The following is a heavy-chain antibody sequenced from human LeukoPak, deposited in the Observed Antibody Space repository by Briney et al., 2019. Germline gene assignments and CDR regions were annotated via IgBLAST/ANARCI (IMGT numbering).Heavy chain of an antibody. CDR3: ARRGRGRDRQFDP. Sequence: SETLSLTCTVSGGSISSSSYYWGWIRQPPGKGLEWIGSIYYSGSTYYNPSLKSRVTVSVDTSKNQFSLKLSSVTAADTAVYYCARRGRGRDRQFDPWGQGTLVTGSS. V-gene: IGHV4-39*07. J-gene: IGHJ5*02. CDR1: GGSISSSSYY. CDR2: IYYSGST. D-gene: IGHD3-10*01.